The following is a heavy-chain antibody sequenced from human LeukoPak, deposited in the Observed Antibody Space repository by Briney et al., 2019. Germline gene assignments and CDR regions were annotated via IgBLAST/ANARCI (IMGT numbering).Heavy chain of an antibody. D-gene: IGHD5-24*01. J-gene: IGHJ4*02. CDR2: ISSSSSHI. V-gene: IGHV3-21*01. CDR3: ARDFRTQLDGYSPPYHFDY. CDR1: GFTFSTHS. Sequence: GGSLRLSCAAFGFTFSTHSMSWVRQAPGKRLEWVSSISSSSSHIYYADSMKGRFTVSRDNARNSLFLQMNSLRAEDTAVYYCARDFRTQLDGYSPPYHFDYWGQGALVTVSS.